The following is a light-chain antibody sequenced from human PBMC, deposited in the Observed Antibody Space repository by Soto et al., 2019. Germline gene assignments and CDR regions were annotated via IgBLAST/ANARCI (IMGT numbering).Light chain of an antibody. Sequence: QSVLTQPPSASGTPGQRVTISCSGSSSNIGSNTVNWYQRLPGTAPKLLIYSNNKRPSGVPDRFSGSKSGTSASLAISGLQSEDEVEYYCAAWDDSLNGVVFGGGTQLTVL. CDR3: AAWDDSLNGVV. CDR1: SSNIGSNT. J-gene: IGLJ2*01. V-gene: IGLV1-44*01. CDR2: SNN.